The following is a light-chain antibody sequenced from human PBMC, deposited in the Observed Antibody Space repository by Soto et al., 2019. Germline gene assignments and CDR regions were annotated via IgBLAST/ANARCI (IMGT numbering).Light chain of an antibody. V-gene: IGLV2-14*01. CDR2: EVT. CDR1: SSDVGGYDY. CDR3: SSHTSSSTLLYV. J-gene: IGLJ1*01. Sequence: QSALTQPASVSGSPGQSITISCTGTSSDVGGYDYVSWYQQHPGKAPKLMIYEVTNRPSGVSNRFSGSKSGNTASLTISGLQAEDKADYFCSSHTSSSTLLYVFGTGTKVTVL.